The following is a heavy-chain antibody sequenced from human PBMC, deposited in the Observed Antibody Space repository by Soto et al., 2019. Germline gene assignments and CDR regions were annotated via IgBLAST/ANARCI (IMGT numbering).Heavy chain of an antibody. V-gene: IGHV1-3*01. CDR1: GYTFTSYA. CDR3: ARGLNGYLHYFDY. D-gene: IGHD5-18*01. J-gene: IGHJ4*02. Sequence: QVQLVQSGAEVKKPGASVKVSCKASGYTFTSYAMHWVRQAPGQRLEWMGWINAGNGNTKYSQKFQGRVTITRDTSASTAYMESSSLRSEDTAVYYCARGLNGYLHYFDYWGQGTLVTVSS. CDR2: INAGNGNT.